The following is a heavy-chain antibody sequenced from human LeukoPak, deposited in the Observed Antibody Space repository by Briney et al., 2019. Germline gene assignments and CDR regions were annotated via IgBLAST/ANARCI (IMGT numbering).Heavy chain of an antibody. CDR1: GGSISSYY. Sequence: SETLSLPCTVSGGSISSYYWRWIRQPPGKGLEWLGYIYYSGSTNYNPSLKSRVTISVDTSKNQFSLKLSFVTAADTAGYYCARGLGYCSSTSCYRFDPWGQGTRVTVSS. CDR3: ARGLGYCSSTSCYRFDP. D-gene: IGHD2-2*01. J-gene: IGHJ5*02. CDR2: IYYSGST. V-gene: IGHV4-59*01.